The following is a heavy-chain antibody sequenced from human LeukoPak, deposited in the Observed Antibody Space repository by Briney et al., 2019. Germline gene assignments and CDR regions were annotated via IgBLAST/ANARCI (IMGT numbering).Heavy chain of an antibody. CDR1: GFTFSSYS. D-gene: IGHD1-20*01. CDR2: ISSSSSYI. V-gene: IGHV3-21*01. Sequence: PGGSLRLSCAASGFTFSSYSMNWVRQAPGKGLEWVSSISSSSSYIYYADSVKGRFTISRDNAKNSLYLQMNSLRAEDTAVYYCARALLLTGTTSGEFDYWGQGTLVTVSS. CDR3: ARALLLTGTTSGEFDY. J-gene: IGHJ4*02.